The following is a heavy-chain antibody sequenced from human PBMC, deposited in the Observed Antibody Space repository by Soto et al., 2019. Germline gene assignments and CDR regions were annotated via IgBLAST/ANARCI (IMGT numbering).Heavy chain of an antibody. Sequence: GASVKVSCKTSGYTFTSYGISWVRQAPGQGLEWMGWISAYNHNTDYAQKLQDRVTMTSDTSTSTVYMELRSLRSDDTAVYYCASQSREGYRVTNYYGMDVWCRGTTVTVSS. CDR3: ASQSREGYRVTNYYGMDV. D-gene: IGHD4-4*01. CDR2: ISAYNHNT. V-gene: IGHV1-18*01. CDR1: GYTFTSYG. J-gene: IGHJ6*02.